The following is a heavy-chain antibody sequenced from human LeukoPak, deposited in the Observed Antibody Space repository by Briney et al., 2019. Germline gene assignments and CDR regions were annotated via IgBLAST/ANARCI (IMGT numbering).Heavy chain of an antibody. J-gene: IGHJ4*02. D-gene: IGHD6-13*01. CDR2: MNPNSGNT. V-gene: IGHV1-8*01. CDR3: ARGIAAAGGPDY. CDR1: GYTFTSFD. Sequence: ASLKVSCKASGYTFTSFDINSVRQATGQGLEWMGWMNPNSGNTGYAQKFQGRVTMTRNTSISTAYMELSSLRSEDTAVYYCARGIAAAGGPDYWGQGTLVTVSS.